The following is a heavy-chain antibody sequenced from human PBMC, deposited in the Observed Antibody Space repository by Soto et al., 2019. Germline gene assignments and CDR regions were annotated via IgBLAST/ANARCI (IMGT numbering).Heavy chain of an antibody. CDR2: IYYSRST. V-gene: IGHV4-39*01. D-gene: IGHD3-10*01. J-gene: IGHJ6*02. Sequence: QLQLQESGPGLVKPSETLSLTCTVSGGSISSSNYYWGWIRQPRGKGLKWIVSIYYSRSTYYNASLKSRVPLSVDTTRIQFSLKRRSVSAADTAVCCCARHLWASSYSSGSYSYVWGQGTTVIVSS. CDR1: GGSISSSNYY. CDR3: ARHLWASSYSSGSYSYV.